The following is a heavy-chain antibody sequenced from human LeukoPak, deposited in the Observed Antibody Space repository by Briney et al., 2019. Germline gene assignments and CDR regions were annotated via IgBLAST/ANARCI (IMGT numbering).Heavy chain of an antibody. CDR2: ISWNSGSI. Sequence: GGSLRLSCAASGFTFDDYAMHWVRQAPGKGLEWVSGISWNSGSIDYADSVKGRFTISRDNAKNSLYLQMNSLRAEDTALYYCAKDITRPSASWGRGTLVTVSS. CDR1: GFTFDDYA. V-gene: IGHV3-9*01. CDR3: AKDITRPSAS. J-gene: IGHJ5*02. D-gene: IGHD6-6*01.